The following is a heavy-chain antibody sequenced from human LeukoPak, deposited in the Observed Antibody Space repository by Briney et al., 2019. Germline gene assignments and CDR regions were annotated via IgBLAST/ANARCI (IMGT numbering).Heavy chain of an antibody. CDR3: AKGFLGGTDQYFDS. D-gene: IGHD6-19*01. Sequence: GGSLRLSCEASGSTFSSYAMNWVRQAPGKRLEWVSAIGSGGGSTDYADSVQGRFTISRDNSKSTLYLQMNSLRAEDTAVYYCAKGFLGGTDQYFDSWGQGTLVTVSS. CDR2: IGSGGGST. V-gene: IGHV3-23*01. CDR1: GSTFSSYA. J-gene: IGHJ4*02.